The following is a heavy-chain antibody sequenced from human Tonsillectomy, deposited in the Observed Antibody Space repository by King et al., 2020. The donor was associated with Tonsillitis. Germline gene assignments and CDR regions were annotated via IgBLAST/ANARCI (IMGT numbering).Heavy chain of an antibody. CDR1: GFTFGDYA. CDR3: TRDSSGHTKRIDAFDI. V-gene: IGHV3-49*03. Sequence: VQLVESGGGLVQPGRSLRLSCTASGFTFGDYAMSWFRQAPGKGLEWVGFIRSKAYGGTTEYAASVKGRFTISRDDSKSIAYLQMNSLKTEDTAVYYCTRDSSGHTKRIDAFDIWGQGTMVTVSS. CDR2: IRSKAYGGTT. J-gene: IGHJ3*02. D-gene: IGHD3-22*01.